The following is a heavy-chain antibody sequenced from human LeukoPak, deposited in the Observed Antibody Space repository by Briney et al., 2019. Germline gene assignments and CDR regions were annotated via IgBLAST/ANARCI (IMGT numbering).Heavy chain of an antibody. Sequence: PGGSLRLSCAASGFTFDDYAMHWVRQAPGKGLEWVSGISWNSGSIGYADSVKGRFTISRDNAKNSLYLQMNSLRTEDTALYYCARVRVATIPHYFDYGGQGTLVTVSS. J-gene: IGHJ4*02. CDR3: ARVRVATIPHYFDY. CDR2: ISWNSGSI. D-gene: IGHD5-12*01. V-gene: IGHV3-9*01. CDR1: GFTFDDYA.